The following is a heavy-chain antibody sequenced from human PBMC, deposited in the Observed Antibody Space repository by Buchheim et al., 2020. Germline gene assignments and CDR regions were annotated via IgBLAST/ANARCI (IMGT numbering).Heavy chain of an antibody. CDR3: ARDSSEFIGPEYSSSSVHYYYYGMDV. Sequence: QVQLVESGGGLVKPGGSLRLSCAASGFTFSDYYMSWIRQAPGKGLEWVSYISSSSSYTNYADSVKGRFTISRDNSKNTLYLQMNSLRAEDTAVYYCARDSSEFIGPEYSSSSVHYYYYGMDVWGQGTT. CDR1: GFTFSDYY. D-gene: IGHD6-6*01. J-gene: IGHJ6*02. V-gene: IGHV3-11*06. CDR2: ISSSSSYT.